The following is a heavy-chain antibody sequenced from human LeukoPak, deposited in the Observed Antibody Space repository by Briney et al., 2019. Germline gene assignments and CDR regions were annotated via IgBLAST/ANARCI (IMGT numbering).Heavy chain of an antibody. D-gene: IGHD2-15*01. J-gene: IGHJ4*02. CDR2: IYHSGST. Sequence: SETLSLTRAVSGGSISSSNWWSWVRQPPGKGLEWIGVIYHSGSTNYNPSLKSRVTISVDKSKNQFSLKLSSVTAADTAVYYCARITVCSGGSCLDYWGQGTLVTVSS. CDR1: GGSISSSNW. V-gene: IGHV4-4*02. CDR3: ARITVCSGGSCLDY.